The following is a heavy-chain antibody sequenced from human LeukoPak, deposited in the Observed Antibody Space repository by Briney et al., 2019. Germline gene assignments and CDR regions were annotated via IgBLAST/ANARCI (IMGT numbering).Heavy chain of an antibody. D-gene: IGHD3-10*01. Sequence: GGSLRLSCAASGFTFSSYGMSWVRQAPGKGLEWVSAISGSGGSTYYADSVKGRFTISRDNSKNTLYLQMNSLRAEDTAVYYRAKDVNYYGSGSPLGPWGQGTLVTVSS. CDR1: GFTFSSYG. V-gene: IGHV3-23*01. CDR2: ISGSGGST. CDR3: AKDVNYYGSGSPLGP. J-gene: IGHJ5*02.